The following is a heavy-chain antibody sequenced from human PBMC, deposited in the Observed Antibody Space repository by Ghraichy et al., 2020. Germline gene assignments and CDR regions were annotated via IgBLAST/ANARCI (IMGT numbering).Heavy chain of an antibody. J-gene: IGHJ4*02. CDR3: ARERKGRWFGDTGRFDY. CDR2: ISYDGSNK. Sequence: GGSLRLSCAASGFTFSSYPMHWVRQAPGKGLEWVAVISYDGSNKYYADSVKGRFTISRDNSKNTLYLQMNSLRAEDTAVYYCARERKGRWFGDTGRFDYWGQGTLVTVSS. D-gene: IGHD3-10*01. V-gene: IGHV3-30-3*01. CDR1: GFTFSSYP.